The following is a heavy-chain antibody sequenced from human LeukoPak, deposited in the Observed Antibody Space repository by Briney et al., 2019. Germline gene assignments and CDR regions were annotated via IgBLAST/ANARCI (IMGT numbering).Heavy chain of an antibody. Sequence: ASVKVSCKASGYTFTGYYMHWVRQAPGQGLEWMGWISAYNGNTNYAQKLQGRVTMTTDTSTSTAYMELRSLRSDDTAVYYCARDGSGYDSSGYYFHWGQGTLVTVSS. J-gene: IGHJ4*02. CDR2: ISAYNGNT. V-gene: IGHV1-18*04. CDR3: ARDGSGYDSSGYYFH. D-gene: IGHD3-22*01. CDR1: GYTFTGYY.